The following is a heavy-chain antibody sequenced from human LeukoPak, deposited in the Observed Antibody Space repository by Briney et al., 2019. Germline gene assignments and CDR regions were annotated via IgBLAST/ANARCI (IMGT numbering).Heavy chain of an antibody. CDR1: GGSFSGYY. J-gene: IGHJ5*02. V-gene: IGHV4-34*01. CDR2: INHSGST. CDR3: ARAYSSSWYYNWLDP. D-gene: IGHD6-13*01. Sequence: PSETLSLTCAVYGGSFSGYYWSWIRQPPGKGLEWIGEINHSGSTNYNPSLKSRVTISVDTSKNQFSLKLRSVTAADTAMYYCARAYSSSWYYNWLDPWGQGTLVTVSS.